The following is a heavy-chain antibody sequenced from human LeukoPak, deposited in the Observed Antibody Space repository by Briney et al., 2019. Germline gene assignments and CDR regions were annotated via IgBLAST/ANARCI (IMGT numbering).Heavy chain of an antibody. J-gene: IGHJ6*03. CDR1: GFTFSSYG. D-gene: IGHD3-10*01. Sequence: GGSLRPSCAASGFTFSSYGMHWVRQAPGKGLEWVAFIRYDGSNKYYADSVKGRFTISRDNSKNTLYLQMNSLRAEDTAVYYCAKVGYYGSGSKAYYYYYMDVWGKGTTVTISS. CDR2: IRYDGSNK. V-gene: IGHV3-30*02. CDR3: AKVGYYGSGSKAYYYYYMDV.